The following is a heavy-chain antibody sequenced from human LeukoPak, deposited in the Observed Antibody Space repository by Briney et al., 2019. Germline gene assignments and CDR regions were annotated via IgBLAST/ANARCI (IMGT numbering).Heavy chain of an antibody. D-gene: IGHD3-10*01. V-gene: IGHV1-2*02. J-gene: IGHJ4*02. CDR1: GYTFTAYY. Sequence: ASVKVSCRASGYTFTAYYIHWMRQAPGQGLEWLGWINPNSGGANYAQPFQGRITMTRDTSISTAYMELSILRSGDTAVYYCARDRSGSGSNFFDYWGQGTLVTVSS. CDR2: INPNSGGA. CDR3: ARDRSGSGSNFFDY.